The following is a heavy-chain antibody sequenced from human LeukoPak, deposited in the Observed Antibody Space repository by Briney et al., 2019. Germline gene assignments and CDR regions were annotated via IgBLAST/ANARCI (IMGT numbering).Heavy chain of an antibody. V-gene: IGHV3-30*18. Sequence: GGSLRLSCAASGFTFSSYWMSWVRQAPGKGLEWVAVISFDGGNKEYAGSVKARFTISRDNAKNTLYLQTHSLRVEDTAVYYCAKGGGGWHGFFEHWGQGTLVTVSS. CDR2: ISFDGGNK. D-gene: IGHD2-15*01. CDR3: AKGGGGWHGFFEH. J-gene: IGHJ1*01. CDR1: GFTFSSYW.